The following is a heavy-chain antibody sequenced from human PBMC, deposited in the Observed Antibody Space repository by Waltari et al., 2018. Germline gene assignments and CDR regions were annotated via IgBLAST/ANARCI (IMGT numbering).Heavy chain of an antibody. V-gene: IGHV3-21*01. D-gene: IGHD6-6*01. Sequence: EVQLVESGGGLVKPGGSLRLSCAASGFTFSSYSMNWVRQAPGKGLEWVSSITSSSSYIYYADSVKGRFTISRDNAKNSLYLQMNSLRAEDTAVYYCAREGYSSSAGIFDPWGQGTLVTVSS. J-gene: IGHJ5*02. CDR3: AREGYSSSAGIFDP. CDR1: GFTFSSYS. CDR2: ITSSSSYI.